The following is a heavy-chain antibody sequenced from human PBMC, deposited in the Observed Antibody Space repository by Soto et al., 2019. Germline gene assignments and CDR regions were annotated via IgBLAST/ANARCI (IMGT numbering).Heavy chain of an antibody. CDR1: GFTFSSYS. Sequence: EVQLVESGGGLVKPGGSLRLSCAASGFTFSSYSMNWVRQAPGKGPEWVSSISSSSSYIYYADSVKGRFTISRDNAKNSLYLQMNSLRAEDTAVYYCARDRDSSPGGLYYYYGMDVWGQGTTVTVSS. V-gene: IGHV3-21*01. D-gene: IGHD6-13*01. CDR3: ARDRDSSPGGLYYYYGMDV. J-gene: IGHJ6*02. CDR2: ISSSSSYI.